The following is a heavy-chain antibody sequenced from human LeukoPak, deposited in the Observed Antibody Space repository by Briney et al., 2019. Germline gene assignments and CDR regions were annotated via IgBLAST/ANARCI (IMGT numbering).Heavy chain of an antibody. CDR3: ARGRFLEWLFLDY. V-gene: IGHV1-69*05. D-gene: IGHD3-3*01. J-gene: IGHJ4*02. Sequence: SVKVSCKASGGTFSSYAISWVRQAPGQGLEWMGRIIPIFGTANYAQKFQGRVTITTDESTSTAYMELSSLRSEDTAVYYCARGRFLEWLFLDYWGQGTLVTVSA. CDR1: GGTFSSYA. CDR2: IIPIFGTA.